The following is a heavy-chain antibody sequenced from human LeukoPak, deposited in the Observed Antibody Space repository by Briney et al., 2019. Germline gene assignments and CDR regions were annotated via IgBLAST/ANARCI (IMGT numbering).Heavy chain of an antibody. D-gene: IGHD4-17*01. CDR1: GFTFSSYA. CDR3: ARRDYDHDY. Sequence: GGSLRLSCAASGFTFSSYAMSWVRQVPGKGLEWVSVIYSGGSTYYADSVKGRFTISRDNSKNTLYLQMNSLRAEDTAVYYCARRDYDHDYWGQGTLVTVSS. V-gene: IGHV3-66*01. CDR2: IYSGGST. J-gene: IGHJ4*02.